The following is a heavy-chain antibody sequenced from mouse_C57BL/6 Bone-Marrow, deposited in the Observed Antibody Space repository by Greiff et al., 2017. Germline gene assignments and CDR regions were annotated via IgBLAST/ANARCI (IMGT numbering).Heavy chain of an antibody. CDR2: ISSGSSTI. CDR1: GFTFSDYG. CDR3: ARRGHGSSLDY. Sequence: EVQRVESGGGLVKPGGSLKLSCAASGFTFSDYGMHWVRQAPAKGLEWVAYISSGSSTIYYADTVNGRFTISRDKAKNNLLLQMTSRRSEDTAMYYCARRGHGSSLDYWGQGTTLTVSS. J-gene: IGHJ2*01. D-gene: IGHD1-1*01. V-gene: IGHV5-17*01.